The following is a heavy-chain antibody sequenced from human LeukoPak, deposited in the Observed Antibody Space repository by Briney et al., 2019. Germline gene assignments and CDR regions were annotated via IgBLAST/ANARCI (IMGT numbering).Heavy chain of an antibody. J-gene: IGHJ5*01. D-gene: IGHD3-22*01. V-gene: IGHV1-18*01. Sequence: ASVKVSCKATSRISWVRQAPGQGLEWMGWIGTYGGDTYYAQKFQGRITVTTDTSTSTDCMELRNLRSDDTAVYYCARDLWNFYDDSGYNRDFDSWGQGTLVTVSS. CDR3: ARDLWNFYDDSGYNRDFDS. CDR2: IGTYGGDT. CDR1: TSR.